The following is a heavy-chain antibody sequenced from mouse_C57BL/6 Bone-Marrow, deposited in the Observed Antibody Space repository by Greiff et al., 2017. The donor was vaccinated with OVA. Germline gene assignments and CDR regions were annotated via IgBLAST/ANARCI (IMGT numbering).Heavy chain of an antibody. CDR3: ARDGSSWDWYFDV. J-gene: IGHJ1*03. CDR2: INYDGSST. Sequence: EVMLVESEGGLVQPGRSLKLSCTASGFTFSDYYMAWVRQVPEKGLEWVANINYDGSSTYYLDSLKSRFIISRDNAKNILYLQMSSLKSEDTATYYCARDGSSWDWYFDVWGTGTTVTVSS. CDR1: GFTFSDYY. V-gene: IGHV5-16*01. D-gene: IGHD1-1*01.